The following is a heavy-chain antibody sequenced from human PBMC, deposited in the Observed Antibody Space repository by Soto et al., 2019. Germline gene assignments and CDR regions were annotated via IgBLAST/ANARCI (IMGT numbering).Heavy chain of an antibody. CDR2: IYYSGST. V-gene: IGHV4-61*01. J-gene: IGHJ6*02. CDR1: GGSVSSGSYY. CDR3: ARDRPGIAVAGYCYYGMDV. D-gene: IGHD6-19*01. Sequence: SETLSLTCTVSGGSVSSGSYYWSWIRQPPGKGLEWIGYIYYSGSTNYNPSLKSRVTISVDTSKNQFSLKLSSVTAADTAVYYCARDRPGIAVAGYCYYGMDVWGQGTTVTVSS.